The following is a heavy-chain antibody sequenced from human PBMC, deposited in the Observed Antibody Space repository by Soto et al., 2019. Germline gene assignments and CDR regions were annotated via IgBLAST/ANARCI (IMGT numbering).Heavy chain of an antibody. D-gene: IGHD6-13*01. CDR1: GFTVSSNY. CDR2: IYSGGST. J-gene: IGHJ6*02. V-gene: IGHV3-53*01. CDR3: ARDIAAAGTGPYYYYYYGMDV. Sequence: GGSLRLSCAASGFTVSSNYMSWVRQAPGKGLEWVSVIYSGGSTYYADSVKGRFTISRDNSKNTLYLQMNSLRAEDTAVYYCARDIAAAGTGPYYYYYYGMDVWGQGTTVTVSS.